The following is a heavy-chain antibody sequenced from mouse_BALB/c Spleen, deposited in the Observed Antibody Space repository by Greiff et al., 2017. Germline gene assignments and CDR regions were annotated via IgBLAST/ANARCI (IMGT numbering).Heavy chain of an antibody. Sequence: VKLQESGPELVKPGASVRISCKASGYTFTSYYIHWVKQRPGQGLEWIGWIYPGNVNTKYNEKFKGKATLTADKSSSTAYMQLSSLTSEDSAVYFCARRDYRYDGFDYWGQGTTLTVSS. CDR3: ARRDYRYDGFDY. D-gene: IGHD2-14*01. CDR1: GYTFTSYY. CDR2: IYPGNVNT. V-gene: IGHV1S56*01. J-gene: IGHJ2*01.